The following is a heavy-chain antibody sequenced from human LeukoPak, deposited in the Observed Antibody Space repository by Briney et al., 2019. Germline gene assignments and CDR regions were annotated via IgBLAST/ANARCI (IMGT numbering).Heavy chain of an antibody. CDR1: GFTFSSYA. D-gene: IGHD6-13*01. Sequence: GGSLRLSCAASGFTFSSYAMHWVRQAPGKGLEWVAVISYDGSNKYYADSVKGRFTISRDNSKNTLYLQMSSLRAEDTAVYYCARDIAAAGIPFDHWGQGTLVTVSS. CDR2: ISYDGSNK. V-gene: IGHV3-30*04. CDR3: ARDIAAAGIPFDH. J-gene: IGHJ4*02.